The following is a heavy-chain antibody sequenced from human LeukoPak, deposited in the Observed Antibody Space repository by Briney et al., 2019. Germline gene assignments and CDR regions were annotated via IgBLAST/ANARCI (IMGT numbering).Heavy chain of an antibody. CDR3: ARGVYDSSGQTVC. CDR2: INPNSGGT. CDR1: GYTFTVYY. V-gene: IGHV1-2*02. J-gene: IGHJ4*02. D-gene: IGHD3-22*01. Sequence: ASVTVSFKASGYTFTVYYMHWVRQAPGQGLGWRGWINPNSGGTNYAQKFQGRVTMTRDTSISTAYMELSRLRSDDTAVYYCARGVYDSSGQTVCWGQGTLVTVSS.